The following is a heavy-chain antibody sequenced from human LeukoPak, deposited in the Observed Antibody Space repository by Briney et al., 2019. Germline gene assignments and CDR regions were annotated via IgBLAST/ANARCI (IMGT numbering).Heavy chain of an antibody. V-gene: IGHV3-23*01. CDR2: ITATSSST. CDR1: GFTFSSYG. Sequence: GGSLRLSCAASGFTFSSYGMSWVRQAPGKGLEWVSAITATSSSTHDADSVQGRFTISRDNSENTLHLQMNSLTTDDTSMYYCARDAYLVTTIVGAWYREGYFDYWGQGALVTVSS. CDR3: ARDAYLVTTIVGAWYREGYFDY. J-gene: IGHJ4*02. D-gene: IGHD5-12*01.